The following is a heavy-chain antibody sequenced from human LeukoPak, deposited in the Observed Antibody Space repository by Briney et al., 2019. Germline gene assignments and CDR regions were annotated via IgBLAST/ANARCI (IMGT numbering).Heavy chain of an antibody. V-gene: IGHV7-4-1*02. CDR1: GDTFSSYA. J-gene: IGHJ5*02. CDR2: INTNTGNP. D-gene: IGHD3-3*01. CDR3: ARDPPYNDFWSDYTIFDP. Sequence: GASVKVSCKASGDTFSSYAISWVRQAPGQGLEWMGWINTNTGNPTYAQGFTGRFVFSLDTSVSTAYLQITSLKAEDTAVYYCARDPPYNDFWSDYTIFDPWGQGTLVTVSS.